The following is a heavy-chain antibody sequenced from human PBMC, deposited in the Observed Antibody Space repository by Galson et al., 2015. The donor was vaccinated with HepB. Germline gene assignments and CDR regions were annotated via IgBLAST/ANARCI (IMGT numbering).Heavy chain of an antibody. CDR3: AKAPMGGAVYHLDY. J-gene: IGHJ4*02. Sequence: VKVSCKASGYTFSNYGITWVRQAPGQGLEWMGWISAFTGNTKYPQKLQGRVTLTTDSSTSTAYMELRSLRSDDTAMYFCAKAPMGGAVYHLDYWGQGTLVTVSS. CDR1: GYTFSNYG. CDR2: ISAFTGNT. V-gene: IGHV1-18*04. D-gene: IGHD3-16*01.